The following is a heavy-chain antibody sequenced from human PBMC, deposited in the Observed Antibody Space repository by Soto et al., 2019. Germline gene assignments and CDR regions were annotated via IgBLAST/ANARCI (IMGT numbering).Heavy chain of an antibody. CDR2: ISYDGINK. CDR1: GFTFSSYT. V-gene: IGHV3-30-3*01. J-gene: IGHJ4*02. Sequence: GGPLNLSCSASGFTFSSYTMHWVRQAPGKGLEWVAVISYDGINKYYADSVKGRFTISRDNSKNTLYLQMNSLRTEDTAVFYCARSGGSYFGPFDYWGQGTLVTVSS. D-gene: IGHD1-26*01. CDR3: ARSGGSYFGPFDY.